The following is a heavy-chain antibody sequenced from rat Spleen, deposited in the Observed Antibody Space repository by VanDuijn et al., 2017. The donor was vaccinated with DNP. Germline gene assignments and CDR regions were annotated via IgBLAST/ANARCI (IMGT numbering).Heavy chain of an antibody. D-gene: IGHD5-1*01. V-gene: IGHV5-17*01. CDR1: GFTLSDYA. Sequence: EVQLVESGGDLVQPGRSLILSCAASGFTLSDYAMAWVRQPPKKGLEGFATIIHDGKRTYYRDSVKGRFTISRDNAKSTLYLQMDSLRSEDTATYYCARRTGGYWGQGVMVTVSS. J-gene: IGHJ2*01. CDR2: IIHDGKRT. CDR3: ARRTGGY.